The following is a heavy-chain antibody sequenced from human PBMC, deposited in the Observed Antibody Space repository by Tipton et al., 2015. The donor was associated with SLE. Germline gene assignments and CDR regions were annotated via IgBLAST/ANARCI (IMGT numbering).Heavy chain of an antibody. Sequence: SLRLSCAASGFTFSDYWIHWVRQAPGKGLVWVSRINGDESSTSYADSVRGRFTISRDNAKNSLYLQMNSLRAEDTAVYYCARDLNYYDSSGYPGYFDYWGQGTLVTVSS. CDR2: INGDESST. J-gene: IGHJ4*02. D-gene: IGHD3-22*01. CDR3: ARDLNYYDSSGYPGYFDY. V-gene: IGHV3-74*01. CDR1: GFTFSDYW.